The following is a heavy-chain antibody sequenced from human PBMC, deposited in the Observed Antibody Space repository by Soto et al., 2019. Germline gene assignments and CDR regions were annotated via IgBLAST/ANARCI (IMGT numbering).Heavy chain of an antibody. V-gene: IGHV3-74*01. CDR3: ARGTLVSLDYYYSKGV. D-gene: IGHD1-7*01. CDR2: INSDGRGT. J-gene: IGHJ6*02. Sequence: GGSLRLSCAVSGFILSRYRTHWVRQVSGKGLAWVSRINSDGRGTSYADSAQGRLTIFSACAKNELHQPMNSLRAEDTAVYYCARGTLVSLDYYYSKGVWGQGTAVTSP. CDR1: GFILSRYR.